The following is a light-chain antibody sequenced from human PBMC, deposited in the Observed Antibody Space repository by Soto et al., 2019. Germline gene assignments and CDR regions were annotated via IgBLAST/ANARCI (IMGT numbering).Light chain of an antibody. J-gene: IGKJ2*02. V-gene: IGKV3-11*01. CDR1: QSVSGN. Sequence: EIVMTQSPATLSVSPGGRATLSCRASQSVSGNLAWYQQKPGQAPRLLIYDAYTRATGVGARFTGSGSATDFSLTITSLEPEDFAVYYCQQRGKWPSTFGPGTKVEMK. CDR2: DAY. CDR3: QQRGKWPST.